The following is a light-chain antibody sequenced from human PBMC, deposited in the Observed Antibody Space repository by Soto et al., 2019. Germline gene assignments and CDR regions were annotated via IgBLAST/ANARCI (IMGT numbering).Light chain of an antibody. CDR2: AAS. Sequence: IQMTQSPCSMSAPVGARVTITCRASQGISNYLAWYQQKPGKVPKLLIYAASTLQSGVPSRFSGSGSGTDFTLTISSLQPEDVATYYCHKYNSAPPLTFGGGGKV. V-gene: IGKV1-27*01. CDR1: QGISNY. CDR3: HKYNSAPPLT. J-gene: IGKJ4*01.